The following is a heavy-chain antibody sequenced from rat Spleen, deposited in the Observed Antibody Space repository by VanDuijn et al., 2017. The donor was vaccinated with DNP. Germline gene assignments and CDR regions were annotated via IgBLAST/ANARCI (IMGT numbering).Heavy chain of an antibody. CDR3: ARHEEYSSYVYGFAY. D-gene: IGHD1-2*01. V-gene: IGHV5S13*01. CDR2: ISSGGGIT. Sequence: EVQLVESGGGLVQPGRSLKLSCAASGFTFSNYDMAWVRQAPKKGLEWVASISSGGGITDYRDSVKGRFTISRDDAKNTQYLQMDSLRSEDTATYYCARHEEYSSYVYGFAYWGQGTLVTVSS. J-gene: IGHJ3*01. CDR1: GFTFSNYD.